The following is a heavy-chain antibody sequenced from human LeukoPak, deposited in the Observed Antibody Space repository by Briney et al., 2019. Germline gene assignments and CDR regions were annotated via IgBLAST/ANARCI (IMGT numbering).Heavy chain of an antibody. Sequence: GVSLRLSCVVSGFTFSNYAMGWVRQAPGQGLDWVSAISDSGVTAYYADSVKGRFTISRDNSKSTLYLQMNSLRAEDTAVYYCANLNAPYWGNLDYWGQGTLVTVSS. CDR3: ANLNAPYWGNLDY. J-gene: IGHJ4*02. CDR2: ISDSGVTA. V-gene: IGHV3-23*01. CDR1: GFTFSNYA. D-gene: IGHD3-16*01.